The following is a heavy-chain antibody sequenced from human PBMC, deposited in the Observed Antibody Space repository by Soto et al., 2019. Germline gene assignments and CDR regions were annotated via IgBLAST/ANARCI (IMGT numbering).Heavy chain of an antibody. D-gene: IGHD3-10*01. CDR1: GGSFSGYY. J-gene: IGHJ6*02. Sequence: PSETLSLTCAVYGGSFSGYYWSWIRQPPGKGLEWIGEINHSGSTNYNPSLKSRVTISVDTSKNQFSLKLSSVTAADTAVYYCARGGSRHYYGSGSYFPSYYYYYGMDVWGQGTTVTVSS. V-gene: IGHV4-34*01. CDR2: INHSGST. CDR3: ARGGSRHYYGSGSYFPSYYYYYGMDV.